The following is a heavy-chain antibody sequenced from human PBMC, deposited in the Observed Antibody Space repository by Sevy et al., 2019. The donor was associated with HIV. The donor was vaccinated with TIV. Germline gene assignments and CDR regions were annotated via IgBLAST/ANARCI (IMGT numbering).Heavy chain of an antibody. J-gene: IGHJ4*02. CDR1: GDSINTYY. Sequence: SETLSLTCTVSGDSINTYYWSWIRQPPGKGLEWIGYVSTSGSTNYNPSLKSRGTIPLDTSRNQVSLKVTSVTAADAAVYYCARLRWDLVVVPGATPGCYFDQWGQGTLVTVSS. CDR3: ARLRWDLVVVPGATPGCYFDQ. CDR2: VSTSGST. D-gene: IGHD2-2*01. V-gene: IGHV4-4*08.